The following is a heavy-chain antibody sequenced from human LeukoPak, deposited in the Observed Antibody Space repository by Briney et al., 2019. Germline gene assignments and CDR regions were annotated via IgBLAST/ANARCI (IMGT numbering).Heavy chain of an antibody. CDR3: TKGPRSIDY. V-gene: IGHV3-23*01. CDR1: GFTFSTSA. CDR2: ISGSGTST. D-gene: IGHD4-17*01. Sequence: QTGGFLRLSCAASGFTFSTSAMSWVRQAPGKGLEWVSAISGSGTSTYYSDSVKGRFTISRDNSKHMLYLQMNSLRAEDTAVYYCTKGPRSIDYWGQGTLVTVSS. J-gene: IGHJ4*02.